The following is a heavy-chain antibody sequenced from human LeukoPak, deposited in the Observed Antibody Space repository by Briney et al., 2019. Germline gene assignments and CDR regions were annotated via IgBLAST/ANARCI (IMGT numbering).Heavy chain of an antibody. D-gene: IGHD2-21*01. CDR2: IITILRSA. CDR3: ARARTSIRFTDSFDI. CDR1: GVTFSNNS. V-gene: IGHV1-69*13. Sequence: ASVKVSCKTSGVTFSNNSITWVRQAPGHGLEWLGGIITILRSASYAQKFRGRLRLTSDESTTTAYMELSSLSSDDTAMYFCARARTSIRFTDSFDIWSQGTLVTVSS. J-gene: IGHJ3*02.